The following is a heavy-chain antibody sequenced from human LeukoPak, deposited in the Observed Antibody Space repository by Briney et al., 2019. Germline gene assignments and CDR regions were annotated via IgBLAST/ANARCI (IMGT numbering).Heavy chain of an antibody. V-gene: IGHV3-30-3*01. CDR1: GFTFSSYA. CDR2: MSYDGSNK. CDR3: ARLGGDFWSGYYFDY. D-gene: IGHD3-3*01. J-gene: IGHJ4*02. Sequence: GGSLRLSCAASGFTFSSYAMHWVRQAPGKGLEWVAVMSYDGSNKYYADSVKGRFTISRDNSKNTLYLQMNSLRAEDTAVYYCARLGGDFWSGYYFDYWGQGTLVTVSS.